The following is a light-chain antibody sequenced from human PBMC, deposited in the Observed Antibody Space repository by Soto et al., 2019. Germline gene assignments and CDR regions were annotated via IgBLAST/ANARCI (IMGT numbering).Light chain of an antibody. V-gene: IGLV2-23*02. Sequence: QSVLTQPASVSGSLGQSITISCTGTSSDVGGQNAVSWYQQHPGKAPKFMIYDVSKRPSGVSSRFSGSKSGNTASLTISGLQAEDEADYYCCSYAGSSTVVFGGGTKVTVL. CDR2: DVS. CDR1: SSDVGGQNA. J-gene: IGLJ2*01. CDR3: CSYAGSSTVV.